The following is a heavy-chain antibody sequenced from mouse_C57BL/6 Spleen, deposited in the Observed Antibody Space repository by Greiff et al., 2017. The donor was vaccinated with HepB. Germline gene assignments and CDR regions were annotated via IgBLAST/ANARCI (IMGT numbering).Heavy chain of an antibody. CDR1: GYAFSSSW. D-gene: IGHD2-5*01. CDR3: ARSSYYSNAGGFAY. V-gene: IGHV1-82*01. CDR2: IDPGDGDT. J-gene: IGHJ3*01. Sequence: VQLQQSGPELVKPGASVKISCKASGYAFSSSWMNWVKQRPGKGLEWIGRIDPGDGDTNYNGKFKGKATLNADKSSSTAYMQLSSLTSEDSAVYFGARSSYYSNAGGFAYWGQGTLVTVSA.